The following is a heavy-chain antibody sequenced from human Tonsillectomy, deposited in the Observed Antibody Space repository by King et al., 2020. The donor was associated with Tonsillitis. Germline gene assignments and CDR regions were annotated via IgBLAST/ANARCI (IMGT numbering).Heavy chain of an antibody. CDR1: GFTFSSYG. D-gene: IGHD2-15*01. CDR2: ISYDGTNK. J-gene: IGHJ4*02. Sequence: VQLVESGGGVVQPGRSLRLSCETSGFTFSSYGMHWVRQAPGKGLEWVATISYDGTNKHHTDSVKGRFTISRDNAKNTLYLQMNSLRAEDTAVYYCATDWGYCSGGACYPDSWGQGTLDTVSS. CDR3: ATDWGYCSGGACYPDS. V-gene: IGHV3-30*19.